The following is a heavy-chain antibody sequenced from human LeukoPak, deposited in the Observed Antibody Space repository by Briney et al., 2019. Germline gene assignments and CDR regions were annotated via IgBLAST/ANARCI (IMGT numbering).Heavy chain of an antibody. CDR1: LYTFISHY. CDR3: ASEAHCSGGLCSVQRVAC. V-gene: IGHV1-2*02. J-gene: IGHJ4*02. D-gene: IGHD2-15*01. CDR2: IDSKNGDT. Sequence: ASVKVSCKASLYTFISHYMHCVVQAPGQGLEWMGWIDSKNGDTKYAQKFQSRLIITRDTSIGIAYMELRSLISDDTAVYYCASEAHCSGGLCSVQRVACGGQGTPVTVSS.